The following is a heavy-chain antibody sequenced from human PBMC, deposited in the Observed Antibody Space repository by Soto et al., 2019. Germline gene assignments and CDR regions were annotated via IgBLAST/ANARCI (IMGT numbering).Heavy chain of an antibody. CDR3: AKDVSRLILYPYYMDV. CDR2: ISYDGSNK. Sequence: PGGPLRLSCAASGFTFSSYGMHWVSQAPGKGLEWVAVISYDGSNKYYADSVKGRFTISRDNSKNTLYLQMNSLRAEDTAVYYCAKDVSRLILYPYYMDVWGKGTTVTVSS. CDR1: GFTFSSYG. D-gene: IGHD2-8*01. J-gene: IGHJ6*03. V-gene: IGHV3-30*18.